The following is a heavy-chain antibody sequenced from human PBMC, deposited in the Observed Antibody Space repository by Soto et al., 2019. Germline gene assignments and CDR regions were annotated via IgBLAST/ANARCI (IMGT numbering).Heavy chain of an antibody. J-gene: IGHJ4*02. D-gene: IGHD6-6*01. CDR1: GFTFSSYA. Sequence: EVQLLESGGGLVQPGESLRLSCAASGFTFSSYAMSWVRQAPGKGLEWVPVISGSDDSTYYADSVKGRFTISRDNSKNTLYLQMNRLRAEATAVYYCAKRSSSSTFDYWGQGTLVTVSS. CDR3: AKRSSSSTFDY. V-gene: IGHV3-23*01. CDR2: ISGSDDST.